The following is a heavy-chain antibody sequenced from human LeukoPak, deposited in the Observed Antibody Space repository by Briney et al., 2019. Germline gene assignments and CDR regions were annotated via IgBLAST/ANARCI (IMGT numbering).Heavy chain of an antibody. CDR3: ARGRLSYYDSSGDYYYYYGMDV. D-gene: IGHD3-22*01. J-gene: IGHJ6*02. CDR1: GYTFTSYY. CDR2: INPNSGGT. V-gene: IGHV1-2*02. Sequence: GASVKVSCKASGYTFTSYYMHWVRQAPGQGLEWMGWINPNSGGTNYAQKFQGRVTMTRDTSISTAYMELSRLRSDDTAVYYCARGRLSYYDSSGDYYYYYGMDVWGQGTTVTVSS.